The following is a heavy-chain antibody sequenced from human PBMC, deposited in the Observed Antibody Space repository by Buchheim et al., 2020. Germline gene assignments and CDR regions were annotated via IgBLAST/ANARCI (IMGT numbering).Heavy chain of an antibody. CDR1: GFTFSSYS. Sequence: EVQLVESGGGLVQPGGSLRLSCAASGFTFSSYSMNWVRQAPGKGLEWVSYISSSSSTIYYADSVKGRFTISRDNAKNSLYLQMNSRRAEDTAVYYCARLGSLGVESSSSGAVIYYYYYYMDVWGKGTT. CDR2: ISSSSSTI. V-gene: IGHV3-48*01. J-gene: IGHJ6*03. CDR3: ARLGSLGVESSSSGAVIYYYYYYMDV. D-gene: IGHD6-6*01.